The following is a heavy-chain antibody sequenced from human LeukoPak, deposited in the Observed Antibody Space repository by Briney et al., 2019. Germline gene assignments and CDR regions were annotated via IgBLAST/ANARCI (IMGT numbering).Heavy chain of an antibody. CDR3: ARTTTPHYYGSGSYALGY. D-gene: IGHD3-10*01. CDR1: GFTFSNYG. V-gene: IGHV3-30*19. CDR2: ISYDGSNK. Sequence: GGSLRLSCAASGFTFSNYGMNWVRQGPGKGLEWVAVISYDGSNKYYADSVKGRFTISRDNSKNMLYLQMSSLSAEDTAVYYCARTTTPHYYGSGSYALGYWGQGTLVTVPS. J-gene: IGHJ4*02.